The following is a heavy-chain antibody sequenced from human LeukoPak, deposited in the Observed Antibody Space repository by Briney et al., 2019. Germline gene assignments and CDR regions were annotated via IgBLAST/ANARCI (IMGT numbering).Heavy chain of an antibody. CDR1: GGSISSYY. J-gene: IGHJ3*02. D-gene: IGHD3-22*01. V-gene: IGHV4-39*01. CDR3: ARLQTYDSSGYYYPDAFDI. CDR2: IYYSGST. Sequence: SETLSLTCTVSGGSISSYYWGWIRQPPGKGLEWIGSIYYSGSTYYNPSLKSRVTISVDTSKNQFSLKLSSVTAADTAVYYCARLQTYDSSGYYYPDAFDIWGQGTMVTVSS.